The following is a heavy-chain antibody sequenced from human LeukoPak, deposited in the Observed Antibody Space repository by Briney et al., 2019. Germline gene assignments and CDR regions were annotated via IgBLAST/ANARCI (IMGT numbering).Heavy chain of an antibody. V-gene: IGHV4-30-2*01. Sequence: SETLSLTCAVSGGSISSGGYSWSWIRQPPGKGLEWIGYIYHSGSTYYNPSLKSRVTISVDRSKNQFSLKLSSVTAADTAVYYCARGEGAAAGTSGPRIHYFDYWGQGTLVTVSS. J-gene: IGHJ4*02. CDR2: IYHSGST. CDR1: GGSISSGGYS. CDR3: ARGEGAAAGTSGPRIHYFDY. D-gene: IGHD6-13*01.